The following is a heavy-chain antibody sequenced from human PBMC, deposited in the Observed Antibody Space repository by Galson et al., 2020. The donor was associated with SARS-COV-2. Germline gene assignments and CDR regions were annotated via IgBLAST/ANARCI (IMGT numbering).Heavy chain of an antibody. J-gene: IGHJ3*01. CDR3: AREGVGSGTYGASDV. V-gene: IGHV5-51*01. CDR1: GFTFRNYW. D-gene: IGHD3-10*01. CDR2: IRPADSES. Sequence: GESLKLSCKGSGFTFRNYWIAWMRQVPGKGLEWMGIIRPADSESRYSPSFQGQVTISADKSITTAYLQWGSLKSSDTAIYYCAREGVGSGTYGASDVWGQGT.